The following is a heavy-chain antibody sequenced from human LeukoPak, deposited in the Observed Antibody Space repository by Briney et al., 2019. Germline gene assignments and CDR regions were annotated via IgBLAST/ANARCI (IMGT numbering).Heavy chain of an antibody. J-gene: IGHJ5*02. Sequence: PGGSLRLSCAASEFTFSTYSMNWVRQAPGKGLEWVSSISSSSSYIYYADSVKGRFTISRDNAKNSLYLQMNSLRAEDTAVYYCARDSRHHRFLYWDWFDPWGQGTLVTVSS. V-gene: IGHV3-21*01. CDR1: EFTFSTYS. D-gene: IGHD2/OR15-2a*01. CDR3: ARDSRHHRFLYWDWFDP. CDR2: ISSSSSYI.